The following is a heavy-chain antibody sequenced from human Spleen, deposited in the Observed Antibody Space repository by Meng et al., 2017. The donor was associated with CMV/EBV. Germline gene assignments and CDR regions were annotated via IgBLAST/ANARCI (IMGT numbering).Heavy chain of an antibody. V-gene: IGHV4-59*01. Sequence: GSLRLSCSVSGASIRSYYWSWIRQSPGKGLEWIGYVYYRGSPDYSPSLKSRVRISVDTSKNQFSLRLSSVTAADTAVYYCARGEQLDKANYYYYYGMDVWGQGTTVTVSS. D-gene: IGHD6-13*01. CDR3: ARGEQLDKANYYYYYGMDV. CDR2: VYYRGSP. J-gene: IGHJ6*02. CDR1: GASIRSYY.